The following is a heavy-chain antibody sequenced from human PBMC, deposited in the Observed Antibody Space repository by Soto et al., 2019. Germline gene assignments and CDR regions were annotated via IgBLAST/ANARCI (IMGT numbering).Heavy chain of an antibody. J-gene: IGHJ6*02. CDR2: IYYSGST. V-gene: IGHV4-31*03. CDR1: GGSISSGGYY. Sequence: SATLSLTCTVSGGSISSGGYYWSWIRQHPGKGLEWIGYIYYSGSTYYNPSLKSRVTISVDTSKNQFSLKLSSVTAADTAVYYCARDQSSWPYGMDVWGQGTTVTVSS. D-gene: IGHD6-13*01. CDR3: ARDQSSWPYGMDV.